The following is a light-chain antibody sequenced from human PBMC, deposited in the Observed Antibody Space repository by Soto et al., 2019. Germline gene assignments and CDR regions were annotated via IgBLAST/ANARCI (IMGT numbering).Light chain of an antibody. J-gene: IGLJ1*01. V-gene: IGLV2-14*01. CDR3: SSYTSSSTLV. CDR2: EVS. CDR1: SSDVGGYNY. Sequence: QSALTQPASVSGSPGQSITISCTGTSSDVGGYNYVSWYQQHPGKAPKLMIYEVSNRPSGVSNRFSGSKSSNTASLTISGLLAEDEADYYCSSYTSSSTLVFGTRTKVTVL.